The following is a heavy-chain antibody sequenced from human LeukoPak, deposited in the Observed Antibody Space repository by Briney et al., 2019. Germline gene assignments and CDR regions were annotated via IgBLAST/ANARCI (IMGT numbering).Heavy chain of an antibody. CDR2: IYSGST. V-gene: IGHV3-53*01. Sequence: GGSLRLSCTVSGFTVSSNSMSWVRQAPGKGLEWVSFIYSGSTHYSDSVKGRFAISRDNSKNTLYLQMNSLRAEDTAVYYCARRAGAYSHPYDYWGQGTLVTVSS. J-gene: IGHJ4*02. CDR3: ARRAGAYSHPYDY. CDR1: GFTVSSNS. D-gene: IGHD4/OR15-4a*01.